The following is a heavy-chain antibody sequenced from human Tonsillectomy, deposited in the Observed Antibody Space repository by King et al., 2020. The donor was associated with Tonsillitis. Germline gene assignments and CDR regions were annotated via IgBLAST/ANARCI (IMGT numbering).Heavy chain of an antibody. CDR2: IYPGDSDT. V-gene: IGHV5-51*01. CDR1: GYSFTSYW. CDR3: ARPSMVRGVTRFFDY. Sequence: QLVQSGAEVKKPGESLKISCKGSGYSFTSYWIGWVRQMPGKGLEWMGIIYPGDSDTRYSPSFQGQVTIPADKSISTAYLQWSSLKASDTAMYYCARPSMVRGVTRFFDYWGQGTLVTVSS. J-gene: IGHJ4*02. D-gene: IGHD3-10*01.